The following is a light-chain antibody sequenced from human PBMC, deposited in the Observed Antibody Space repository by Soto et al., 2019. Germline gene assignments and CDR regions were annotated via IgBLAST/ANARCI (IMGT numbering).Light chain of an antibody. CDR1: QSVDKF. Sequence: ETAWTQSPATLSLSPGETDTLACSSSQSVDKFLAWYQQRPGQPPRLLIFDSSTRATGGPVRFSGSGSGAVFTLTIGSREPEDSAVYYCHQRKHWPPMTFGQGTRLEIK. J-gene: IGKJ5*01. V-gene: IGKV3-11*01. CDR3: HQRKHWPPMT. CDR2: DSS.